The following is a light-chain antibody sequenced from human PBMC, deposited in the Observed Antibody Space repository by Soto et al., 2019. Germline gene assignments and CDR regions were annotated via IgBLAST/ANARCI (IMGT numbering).Light chain of an antibody. CDR3: KQYYSYLIT. V-gene: IGKV1-8*01. Sequence: PSFLSASAGDRVTITCRASQGISSYLAWYQQKPGKAPKLLIYAASTLQSGVPSRFSGSGSGTDFTLTISCLQSEDFATYYCKQYYSYLITFGQGARLEIK. J-gene: IGKJ5*01. CDR1: QGISSY. CDR2: AAS.